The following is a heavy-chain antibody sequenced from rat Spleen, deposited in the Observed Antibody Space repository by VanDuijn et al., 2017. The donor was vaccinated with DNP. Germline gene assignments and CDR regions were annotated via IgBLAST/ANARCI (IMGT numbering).Heavy chain of an antibody. CDR1: GYTFTTYY. CDR3: ARRRLPYWYFDF. J-gene: IGHJ1*01. D-gene: IGHD1-4*01. Sequence: QVQLQQSGAELAKPDSSVKISCRASGYTFTTYYITWIKQTTGQGREYLGYINTGSGATNYNEKFKGKATLTADKSPSTAFMHLSSLSPDDSAVYYCARRRLPYWYFDFWGPGTMVTVSS. V-gene: IGHV1-43*01. CDR2: INTGSGAT.